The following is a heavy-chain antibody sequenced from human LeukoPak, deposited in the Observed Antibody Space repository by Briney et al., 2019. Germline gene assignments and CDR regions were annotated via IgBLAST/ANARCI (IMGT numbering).Heavy chain of an antibody. V-gene: IGHV3-23*01. CDR1: GFTFRIYA. J-gene: IGHJ6*04. D-gene: IGHD3-10*02. CDR2: IRGSGGST. CDR3: AELGITMIGGV. Sequence: PGGSLRLSCAASGFTFRIYAMTWVRQSPGKGLEWVSAIRGSGGSTYYADSVKGRFTISRDNSKNTLYLQMNSLRAEDTAVYYCAELGITMIGGVWGKGTTVTISS.